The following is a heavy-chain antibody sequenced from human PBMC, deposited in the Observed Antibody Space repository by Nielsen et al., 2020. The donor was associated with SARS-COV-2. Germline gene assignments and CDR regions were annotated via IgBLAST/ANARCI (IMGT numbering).Heavy chain of an antibody. CDR3: AKSSYYDSSGYYDY. Sequence: SLKISCAASGFTFDDYAMHWVRQAPGKGLEWVSGISWNSGSIGYADSVKGRFTISRDNSKNTLYLQMNSLRAEDTAVYYCAKSSYYDSSGYYDYWGQGTLVTVSS. J-gene: IGHJ4*02. CDR1: GFTFDDYA. V-gene: IGHV3-9*01. D-gene: IGHD3-22*01. CDR2: ISWNSGSI.